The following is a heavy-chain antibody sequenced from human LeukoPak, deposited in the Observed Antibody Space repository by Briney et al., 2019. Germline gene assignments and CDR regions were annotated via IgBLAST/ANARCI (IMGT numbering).Heavy chain of an antibody. Sequence: PGGSLRLSCAASGFTFSSYAMSWVRQPPGKGLEWVSAISGSGGSTYYADSVKGRFTISRDNSKNTLYLQMNSLRAEDTAVYYCARPPWGSYRYTFDYWGQGTLVTVSS. D-gene: IGHD3-16*02. CDR2: ISGSGGST. CDR1: GFTFSSYA. CDR3: ARPPWGSYRYTFDY. J-gene: IGHJ4*02. V-gene: IGHV3-23*01.